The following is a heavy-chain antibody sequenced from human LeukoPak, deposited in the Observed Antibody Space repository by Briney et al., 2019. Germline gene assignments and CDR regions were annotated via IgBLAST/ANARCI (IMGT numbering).Heavy chain of an antibody. Sequence: GGSLRLSCAASGFTFSDYNMRWIRQAPGKGLEWVSSISRSGSTKYYADSVKGRFTISRDNAKNSLFLQMNSLRAEDTAVYYCTRRGPEVAVATLFDYWGQGTLVIVSS. D-gene: IGHD2-15*01. V-gene: IGHV3-11*01. J-gene: IGHJ4*02. CDR2: ISRSGSTK. CDR3: TRRGPEVAVATLFDY. CDR1: GFTFSDYN.